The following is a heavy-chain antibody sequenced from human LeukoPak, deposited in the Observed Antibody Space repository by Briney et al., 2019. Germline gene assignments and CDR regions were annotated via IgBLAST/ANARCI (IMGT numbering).Heavy chain of an antibody. CDR2: INLNGGGT. D-gene: IGHD2-8*01. J-gene: IGHJ6*03. V-gene: IGHV1-2*02. CDR3: ATRCTNGVCYKAYYMDV. CDR1: GGTFSSYT. Sequence: RASVKVSCXASGGTFSSYTISWVRQAPGQGLEWLGWINLNGGGTLSAQKFQGRVTMTRDASISTAYMELSGLRSDDTAVYYCATRCTNGVCYKAYYMDVWGKGTTVTVSS.